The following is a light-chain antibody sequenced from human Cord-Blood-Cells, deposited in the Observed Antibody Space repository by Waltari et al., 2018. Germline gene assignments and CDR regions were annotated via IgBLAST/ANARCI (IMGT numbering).Light chain of an antibody. CDR1: QGISSY. J-gene: IGKJ1*01. CDR2: AAS. Sequence: AIRMTQSPSSLSASTGDRVTITCRASQGISSYLAWYQQKPGKAPKLLIYAASTLPIGVPSRFSGSGSGTDFTLTISCLQSEDFATYYCQQYYSYPWTFGQGTKVEIK. V-gene: IGKV1-8*01. CDR3: QQYYSYPWT.